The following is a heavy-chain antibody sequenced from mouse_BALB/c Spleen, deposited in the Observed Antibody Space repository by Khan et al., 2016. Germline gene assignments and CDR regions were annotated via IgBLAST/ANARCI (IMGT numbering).Heavy chain of an antibody. J-gene: IGHJ1*01. CDR2: ISYDGSN. V-gene: IGHV3-6*02. Sequence: VQLKQSGPGLVKPSQSLSLTCSVTGYSITSGYYWNWIRQFPGNKLEWMGYISYDGSNNYNPSLKNRISITRDTSKNQFFLKLNSVTTEDTATYYCASSWEGWYFDVWGAGTTVTVSS. CDR1: GYSITSGYY. CDR3: ASSWEGWYFDV. D-gene: IGHD4-1*01.